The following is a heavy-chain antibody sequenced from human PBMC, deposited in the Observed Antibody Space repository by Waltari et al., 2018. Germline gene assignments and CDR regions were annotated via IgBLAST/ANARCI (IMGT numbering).Heavy chain of an antibody. D-gene: IGHD4-17*01. Sequence: QVQLVQSGAEVKKPGSSMKVSCKASGGTFSSYTISWVRQAPGQGLEWMGRIIPVLGTANYSQKFQGSVTTTADKSKSTAYMELSSLRSEDTAVYYCARESPADYGGNDNWFDPWGQGTLVTVSS. V-gene: IGHV1-69*08. CDR2: IIPVLGTA. CDR3: ARESPADYGGNDNWFDP. CDR1: GGTFSSYT. J-gene: IGHJ5*02.